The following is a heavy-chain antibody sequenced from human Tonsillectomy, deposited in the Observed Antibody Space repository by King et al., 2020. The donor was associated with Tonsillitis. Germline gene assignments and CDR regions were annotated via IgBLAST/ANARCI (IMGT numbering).Heavy chain of an antibody. V-gene: IGHV5-51*01. CDR1: GYSFTSYW. CDR2: IYPGYSDT. D-gene: IGHD6-13*01. Sequence: QLVQSGAEVKKPGESLKISCKGSGYSFTSYWLGWVRQMPGKGLEWLGSIYPGYSDTRYSPSFQGQVTISSDKSISTAYLQWSSLKASDTAMYYCARSRGSSWANFDYWGQGTLVTVSS. J-gene: IGHJ4*02. CDR3: ARSRGSSWANFDY.